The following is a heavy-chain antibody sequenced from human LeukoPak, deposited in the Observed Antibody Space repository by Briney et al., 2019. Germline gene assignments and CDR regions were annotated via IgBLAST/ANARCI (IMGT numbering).Heavy chain of an antibody. V-gene: IGHV5-51*01. Sequence: GESLKISCKGSGYSFTSYWIGWVRQMPGKGLEWMGIVYPGDSDTRYSPSFQGQVTMSADKSSNTAYLQWSSLKASDTAMYYCARGRIVVVPAALGAFDIWGQGTMVTVSS. D-gene: IGHD2-2*01. CDR3: ARGRIVVVPAALGAFDI. J-gene: IGHJ3*02. CDR2: VYPGDSDT. CDR1: GYSFTSYW.